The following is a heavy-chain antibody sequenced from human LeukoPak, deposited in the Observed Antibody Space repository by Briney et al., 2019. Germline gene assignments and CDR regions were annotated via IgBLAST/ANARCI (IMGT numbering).Heavy chain of an antibody. CDR3: ARGGCNSASCYMAPFDY. Sequence: SETLSLTCTVSGDSISSSSHYWGWIRQPPGKGLEWIGYIYYSGSTNYNPSLKSRVTISVDTSKNQFSLKLSSVTAADTAVYYCARGGCNSASCYMAPFDYWGQGTLVTVSS. CDR1: GDSISSSSHY. J-gene: IGHJ4*02. D-gene: IGHD2-2*02. V-gene: IGHV4-61*05. CDR2: IYYSGST.